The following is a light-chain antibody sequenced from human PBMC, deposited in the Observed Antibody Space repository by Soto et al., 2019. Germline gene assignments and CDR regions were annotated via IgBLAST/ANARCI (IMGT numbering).Light chain of an antibody. CDR1: QYVSSSS. CDR2: DAS. V-gene: IGKV3-20*01. J-gene: IGKJ1*01. Sequence: EIVLTQSPGTLSSSPGERATLSCRASQYVSSSSLAWYQQKRGQAPRLLIHDASSRATGIPDRFSGSGSGTDFTLTISRLEPEDFAVYYCQQYGSSPRTFGQGTKVDIK. CDR3: QQYGSSPRT.